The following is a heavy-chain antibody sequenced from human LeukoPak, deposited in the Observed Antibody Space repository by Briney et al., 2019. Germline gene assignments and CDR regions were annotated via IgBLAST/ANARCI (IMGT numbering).Heavy chain of an antibody. V-gene: IGHV7-4-1*02. CDR1: GYIFDIYA. J-gene: IGHJ1*01. CDR2: INTNTGNP. D-gene: IGHD1-7*01. CDR3: ARDYTLTLGTTTYFQH. Sequence: ASVKVSCKASGYIFDIYAMIWVRQAPGQGLELMGWINTNTGNPTYAQGFTGRFVFSLDTSVSTAYLQISSLKAEDTAVYYCARDYTLTLGTTTYFQHWGQGTLVSVSS.